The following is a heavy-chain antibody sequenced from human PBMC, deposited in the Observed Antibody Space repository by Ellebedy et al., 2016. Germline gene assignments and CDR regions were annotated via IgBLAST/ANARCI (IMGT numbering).Heavy chain of an antibody. CDR2: ISGSGGST. Sequence: GESLKISXAASGFTLSDYYMSWVRQAPGKGLEWVSAISGSGGSTYYADSVKGRFTISRDNSKNTLYLQMNSLRAEDTAVYYCAKVKGGEGHWGQGTLVTVSS. J-gene: IGHJ4*02. D-gene: IGHD3-16*01. CDR1: GFTLSDYY. V-gene: IGHV3-23*01. CDR3: AKVKGGEGH.